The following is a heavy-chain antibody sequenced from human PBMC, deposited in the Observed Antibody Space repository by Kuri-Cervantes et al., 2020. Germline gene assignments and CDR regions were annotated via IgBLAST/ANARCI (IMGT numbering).Heavy chain of an antibody. Sequence: ASVKVSCKASGYTFTSYGISWVRQAPGQGLEWMGWISAYNGNTNYAQKLQGRVTMTTDTSTSTAYMELRSLRSEDTAVYYCARGVAGAGTMWLVYWGQGTLVTVSS. CDR2: ISAYNGNT. CDR3: ARGVAGAGTMWLVY. J-gene: IGHJ4*02. D-gene: IGHD6-19*01. V-gene: IGHV1-18*01. CDR1: GYTFTSYG.